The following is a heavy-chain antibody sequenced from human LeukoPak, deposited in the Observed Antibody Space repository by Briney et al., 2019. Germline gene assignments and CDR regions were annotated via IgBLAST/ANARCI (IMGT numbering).Heavy chain of an antibody. V-gene: IGHV1-8*01. Sequence: ASVKVSCKXSGYTFTDCDINWVRQAPRQGLEWMGWMNPDSGNTGYAQKFQGRVTMTRDTSISTAYLELSSLRSDDTAVYYCARNSDYWSGYFPFWGQGALVTVSS. D-gene: IGHD3-3*01. J-gene: IGHJ4*02. CDR2: MNPDSGNT. CDR1: GYTFTDCD. CDR3: ARNSDYWSGYFPF.